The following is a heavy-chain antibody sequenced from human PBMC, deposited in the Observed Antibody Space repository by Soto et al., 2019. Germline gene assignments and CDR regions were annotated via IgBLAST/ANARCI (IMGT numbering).Heavy chain of an antibody. CDR3: ARAVAVPADFDY. Sequence: QVQLVQSGAEEKKPGASVKVSCKASGYTFTGYAMHWVRQAPEHRLEWMGWINAGNGNTKYSQKFQGRVTITRDTSASTAYMELSSLRSEDTAVYYCARAVAVPADFDYWGQGTLVTVSS. V-gene: IGHV1-3*05. D-gene: IGHD6-19*01. J-gene: IGHJ4*02. CDR2: INAGNGNT. CDR1: GYTFTGYA.